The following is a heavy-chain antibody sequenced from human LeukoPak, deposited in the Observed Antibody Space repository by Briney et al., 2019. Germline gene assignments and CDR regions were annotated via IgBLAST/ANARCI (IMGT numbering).Heavy chain of an antibody. CDR2: ISWKSGSI. CDR3: AKDREGYGSGSYYSYFDY. CDR1: GFTFDDDA. Sequence: GGSLRLSCAASGFTFDDDAMHWVRQAPEKGLEWVSGISWKSGSIGYADSVKGRFTISRDNAKNSLYLQMNSLRAEDTALYYCAKDREGYGSGSYYSYFDYWGQGTLVTVSS. D-gene: IGHD3-10*01. V-gene: IGHV3-9*01. J-gene: IGHJ4*02.